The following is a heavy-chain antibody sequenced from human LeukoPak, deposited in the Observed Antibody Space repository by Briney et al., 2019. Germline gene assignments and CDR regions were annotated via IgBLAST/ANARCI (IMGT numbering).Heavy chain of an antibody. D-gene: IGHD6-19*01. CDR3: ARDGSGWYNWFDP. V-gene: IGHV1-2*02. Sequence: VASVTVSFKASGYTFTGYYMHWVRQAPGQGLEWMGWINPNSGGTNYAQKVQGRVTMTRDTSISTAYMELSRLRSDDTAVYYCARDGSGWYNWFDPWGQGTLVTVSS. J-gene: IGHJ5*02. CDR2: INPNSGGT. CDR1: GYTFTGYY.